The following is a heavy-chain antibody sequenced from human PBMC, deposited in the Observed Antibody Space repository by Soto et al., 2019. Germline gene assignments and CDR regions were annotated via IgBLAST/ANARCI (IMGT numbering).Heavy chain of an antibody. CDR1: GFTFSSYG. Sequence: GGSLRLSCAASGFTFSSYGMHWVRQAPGKGLEWVAVIWYDGSNKYYADSVKGRFTISRDNSKNTLYLQMNSLRAEDTAVYYCARDHGDDPGFDYWGQGTLVTVSS. J-gene: IGHJ4*02. V-gene: IGHV3-33*01. CDR3: ARDHGDDPGFDY. CDR2: IWYDGSNK. D-gene: IGHD4-17*01.